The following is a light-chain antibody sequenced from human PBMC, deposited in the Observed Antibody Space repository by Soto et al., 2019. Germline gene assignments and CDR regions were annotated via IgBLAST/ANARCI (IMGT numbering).Light chain of an antibody. CDR2: LNSDGSH. CDR3: QTWGTGPWV. CDR1: SGHSTYA. V-gene: IGLV4-69*01. Sequence: QSVLTQSPSASASLGASVKLTCTLSSGHSTYAIAWHQQQPEKGPRELMKLNSDGSHSKGDGIPDRFSGSSSGAERYLTISSLQSEDEADYYCQTWGTGPWVFGGGTKLTVL. J-gene: IGLJ3*02.